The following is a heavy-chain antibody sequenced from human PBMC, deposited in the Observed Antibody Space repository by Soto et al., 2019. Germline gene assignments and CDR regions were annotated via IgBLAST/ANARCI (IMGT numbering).Heavy chain of an antibody. Sequence: GQLLESGGGMVQPGGSLRLSCAASGFTFSSFAMNWVRLPPGRGLEWVAAVTPSASSTHYADSVKGRFTISRDNSKNTLYLQMNSLRADDTAVYYCAKGGAVLLDPFDVWGQGTMVTVSS. CDR2: VTPSASST. CDR3: AKGGAVLLDPFDV. J-gene: IGHJ3*01. D-gene: IGHD1-26*01. CDR1: GFTFSSFA. V-gene: IGHV3-23*01.